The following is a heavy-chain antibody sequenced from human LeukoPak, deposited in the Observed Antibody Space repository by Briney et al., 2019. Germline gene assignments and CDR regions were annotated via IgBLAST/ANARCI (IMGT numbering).Heavy chain of an antibody. CDR3: ARGPPYYYDSSGYYRNFDY. CDR1: GFTFSSYS. J-gene: IGHJ4*02. CDR2: ISSSSSTI. Sequence: GGSLRLSCAASGFTFSSYSMNWVRQAPGKGLEWVSYISSSSSTIYYVDSVKGRFTISRDNAKNSLYLQMNSLRAEDTAVYYCARGPPYYYDSSGYYRNFDYWGQGTLVTVSS. V-gene: IGHV3-48*04. D-gene: IGHD3-22*01.